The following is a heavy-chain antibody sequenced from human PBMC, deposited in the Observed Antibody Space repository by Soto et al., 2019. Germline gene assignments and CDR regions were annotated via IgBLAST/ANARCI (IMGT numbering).Heavy chain of an antibody. D-gene: IGHD2-2*01. CDR2: IYRSGSS. Sequence: LSLTCSVSGASISSGDYSWSWIRQTPGKGLEWIGYIYRSGSSFYNPSLRSRVTMSVDTSKNQFSLRLSSVTAADTALYYCARGLGYCSTTTCSEDWFDPWGPGTLVTVSS. CDR1: GASISSGDYS. J-gene: IGHJ5*02. V-gene: IGHV4-30-2*01. CDR3: ARGLGYCSTTTCSEDWFDP.